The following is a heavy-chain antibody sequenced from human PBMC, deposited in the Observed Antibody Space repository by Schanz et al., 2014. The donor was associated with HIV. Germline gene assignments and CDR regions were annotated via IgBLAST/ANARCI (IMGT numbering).Heavy chain of an antibody. CDR1: GYTFNDYF. V-gene: IGHV1-2*02. CDR3: ASDLSVYSSSSSV. Sequence: QVQLVQSGAAVKKPEASVKVSCKASGYTFNDYFIHWIRQAPGQGLEWMGWIKPNDGGTKSAQKLQGRVTMTRDTSISTAYMELSRLRSDDTAVYYCASDLSVYSSSSSVWGQGTTVTVSS. D-gene: IGHD6-13*01. CDR2: IKPNDGGT. J-gene: IGHJ6*02.